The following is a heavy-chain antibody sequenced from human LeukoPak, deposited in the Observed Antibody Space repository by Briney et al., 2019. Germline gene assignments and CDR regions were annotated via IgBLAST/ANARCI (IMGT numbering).Heavy chain of an antibody. CDR3: ARSITDYYYYMDV. V-gene: IGHV1-2*04. Sequence: ASVKVSCKASGYTFTGYYMHWVRQAPGQGLEWMGWINPNSGGTNYAQKFQGWVTMTRDTSISTAYMELSRLRSDDTAVYYCARSITDYYYYMDVWGKGTTVTVSS. D-gene: IGHD1-20*01. CDR2: INPNSGGT. J-gene: IGHJ6*03. CDR1: GYTFTGYY.